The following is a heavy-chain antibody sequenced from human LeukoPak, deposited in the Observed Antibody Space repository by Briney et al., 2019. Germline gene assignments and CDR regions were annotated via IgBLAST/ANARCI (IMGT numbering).Heavy chain of an antibody. D-gene: IGHD2-15*01. J-gene: IGHJ4*02. V-gene: IGHV3-23*01. Sequence: GGSLRLSCAASGFTFSSYAMSWVRQAPGKGLEWVSSISGSGDSTYYADSVKGRFTISRDNSKNTLYLQMNSLRAEDTAVYYCAKDTCSGGSCYYTTDYWGQGTLVTVSS. CDR1: GFTFSSYA. CDR3: AKDTCSGGSCYYTTDY. CDR2: ISGSGDST.